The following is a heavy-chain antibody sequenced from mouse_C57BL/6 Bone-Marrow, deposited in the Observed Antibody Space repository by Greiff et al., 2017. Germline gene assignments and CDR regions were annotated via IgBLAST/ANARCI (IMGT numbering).Heavy chain of an antibody. CDR3: ARQTAQAPFAY. J-gene: IGHJ3*01. CDR1: GIDFSRYW. CDR2: INPDSSTI. Sequence: EVKLLQSGGGLVQPGGSLKLSCAASGIDFSRYWMSLVRRAPGKGLEWIGEINPDSSTINYAPSLKDKFIISRDNAKNTLYLQMSKVRSEDTALYYCARQTAQAPFAYWGQGTLVTVSA. V-gene: IGHV4-1*01. D-gene: IGHD3-2*02.